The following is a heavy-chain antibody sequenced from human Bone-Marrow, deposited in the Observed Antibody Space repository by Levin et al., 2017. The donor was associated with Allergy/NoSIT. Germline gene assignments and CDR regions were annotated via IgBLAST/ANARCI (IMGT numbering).Heavy chain of an antibody. V-gene: IGHV3-66*01. CDR1: EFIVSSNY. CDR2: IYSGGSA. CDR3: VARSNGMDV. D-gene: IGHD5-12*01. J-gene: IGHJ6*02. Sequence: PGGSLRLSCAASEFIVSSNYMSWVRQAPGKGLDWVSVIYSGGSAYYAESVKVRFTISRDNSKNTLYLQMNSLRAEDTAVYYCVARSNGMDVWGQGTTVTVSS.